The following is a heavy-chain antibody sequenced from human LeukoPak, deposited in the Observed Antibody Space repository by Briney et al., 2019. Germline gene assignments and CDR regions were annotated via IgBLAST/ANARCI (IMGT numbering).Heavy chain of an antibody. Sequence: EAPVKVSCKASGGTFSSYAISWVRQAPGQGLEWMGGIIPIFGTANYAQKFQGRVTITADKSTSTAYMELSSLRSEDTAVYYCARSREPPYDILTGYVVWGQGTLVTVSS. V-gene: IGHV1-69*06. D-gene: IGHD3-9*01. CDR1: GGTFSSYA. J-gene: IGHJ4*02. CDR2: IIPIFGTA. CDR3: ARSREPPYDILTGYVV.